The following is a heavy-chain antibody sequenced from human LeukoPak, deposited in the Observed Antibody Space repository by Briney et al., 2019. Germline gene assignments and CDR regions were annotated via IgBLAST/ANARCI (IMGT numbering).Heavy chain of an antibody. CDR2: VDPEDGET. J-gene: IGHJ4*02. Sequence: ASVKVSCKVSGYTLTDYYMHWVQQAPGKGLEWMGLVDPEDGETIYAEKFQGRVTITADTSTDTAYMELSSLRSEDTAVYYCATGSMSLPSSFDYWGQGTLVTVSS. V-gene: IGHV1-69-2*01. CDR3: ATGSMSLPSSFDY. CDR1: GYTLTDYY. D-gene: IGHD5/OR15-5a*01.